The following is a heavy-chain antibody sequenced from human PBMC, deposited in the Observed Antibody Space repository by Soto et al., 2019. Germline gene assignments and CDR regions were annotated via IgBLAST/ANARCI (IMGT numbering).Heavy chain of an antibody. Sequence: QLQLQESGPGLVKPSETLSLTCTVSGGSISSSSYYWGWIRQPPGKGLEWIGSIYYSGSTYYNPSLKSRVTISGDTSKNHFSLKLSSVTAADTAVYYCARHVADYDSSGYPQYYFDYWGQGTLVTVSS. CDR1: GGSISSSSYY. CDR2: IYYSGST. J-gene: IGHJ4*02. D-gene: IGHD3-22*01. CDR3: ARHVADYDSSGYPQYYFDY. V-gene: IGHV4-39*01.